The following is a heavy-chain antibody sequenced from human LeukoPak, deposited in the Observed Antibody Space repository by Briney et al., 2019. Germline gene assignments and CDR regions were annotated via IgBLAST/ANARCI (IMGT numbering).Heavy chain of an antibody. CDR1: GGSISSGTYY. D-gene: IGHD4-23*01. J-gene: IGHJ4*02. Sequence: PSQTLSLTCTVSGGSISSGTYYWSWIRQPPGKGLEWIGYIDYSGSTAYNPSLNGRVAVSLDASKNQFSLKLRSVTAADTAVYYCARLNGGNWGPGILVTVSS. CDR2: IDYSGST. CDR3: ARLNGGN. V-gene: IGHV4-61*01.